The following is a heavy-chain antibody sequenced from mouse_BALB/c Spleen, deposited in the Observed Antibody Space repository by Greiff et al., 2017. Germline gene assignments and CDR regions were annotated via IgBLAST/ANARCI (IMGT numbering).Heavy chain of an antibody. V-gene: IGHV7-3*02. D-gene: IGHD2-10*02. CDR3: ARGYGNYGY. Sequence: EVQVVESGGGLVQPGGSLRLSCATSGFTFTDYYMSWVRQPPGKALEWLGFIRNKANGYTTEYSASVKGRFTISRDNSQSILYLQMNTLRAEDSATYYCARGYGNYGYWGQGTTLTVSS. J-gene: IGHJ2*01. CDR2: IRNKANGYTT. CDR1: GFTFTDYY.